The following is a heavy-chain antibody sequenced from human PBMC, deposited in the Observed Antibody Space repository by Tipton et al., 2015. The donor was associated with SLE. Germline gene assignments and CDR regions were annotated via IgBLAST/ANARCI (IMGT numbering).Heavy chain of an antibody. CDR1: GGSFSGYS. V-gene: IGHV4-34*01. Sequence: TLSLTCAVYGGSFSGYSWNWIRQPPGKGLEWIGEINHSGSTNYNPSLKSRVTISVDTSKNQFSLKLSSVAAADTAVYYCARGSITGTTELFDPWGQGTLVPVSS. D-gene: IGHD1-20*01. J-gene: IGHJ5*02. CDR2: INHSGST. CDR3: ARGSITGTTELFDP.